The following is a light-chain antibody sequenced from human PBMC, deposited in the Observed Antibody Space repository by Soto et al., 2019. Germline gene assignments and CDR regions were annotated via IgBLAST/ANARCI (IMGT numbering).Light chain of an antibody. CDR2: GNS. V-gene: IGLV1-40*01. Sequence: QSVLTQPPSVSGAPGQRVTISCTGSSSNIGAGYDVHWYQQLPGTAPKLLIYGNSNRPSGVPDRFSGSKSGTSASLAITGLQAEDEADYYCQSYDSSLSGRGVFGGVTKLTVL. CDR1: SSNIGAGYD. J-gene: IGLJ2*01. CDR3: QSYDSSLSGRGV.